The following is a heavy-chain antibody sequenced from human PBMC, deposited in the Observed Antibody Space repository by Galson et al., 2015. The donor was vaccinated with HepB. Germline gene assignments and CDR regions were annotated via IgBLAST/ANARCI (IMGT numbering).Heavy chain of an antibody. CDR2: ISGSGGST. CDR3: AKDPYSNYFNWFDP. D-gene: IGHD4-11*01. Sequence: SLRLSCAASGFTFSSYAMSWVRQAPGKGLEWVSAISGSGGSTYYADSVKGRFTVSRDNSKNTLYLQMNSLRAEDTAVYYCAKDPYSNYFNWFDPWGQGTLVTVSS. CDR1: GFTFSSYA. V-gene: IGHV3-23*01. J-gene: IGHJ5*02.